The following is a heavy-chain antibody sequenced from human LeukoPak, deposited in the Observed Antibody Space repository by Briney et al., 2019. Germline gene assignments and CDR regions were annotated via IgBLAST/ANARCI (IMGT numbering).Heavy chain of an antibody. D-gene: IGHD1-26*01. V-gene: IGHV1-58*01. Sequence: ASVKVSCKASGFTFTSSAVQWVRQARGQRLEWIGWIVVGSGNTNYAQKFQERVTITRDMSTSTAYMELSSLRSGDTAVYYCAATHSGSYSVLAAFDIWGQGTMVTVSS. CDR2: IVVGSGNT. J-gene: IGHJ3*02. CDR3: AATHSGSYSVLAAFDI. CDR1: GFTFTSSA.